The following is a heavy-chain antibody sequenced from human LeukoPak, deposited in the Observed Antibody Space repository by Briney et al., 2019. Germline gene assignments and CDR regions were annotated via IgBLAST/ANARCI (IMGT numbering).Heavy chain of an antibody. CDR1: GYSFTRYF. CDR3: ARGKVVTMVRGVIITYFDY. CDR2: IIPSDGST. V-gene: IGHV1-46*01. D-gene: IGHD3-10*01. J-gene: IGHJ4*02. Sequence: VASVKVSCKASGYSFTRYFIHWVRQAPGQGLEWMGIIIPSDGSTSYAQKFQGRVTMTRDTSTSTAYMELSSLRSQDTAVYYCARGKVVTMVRGVIITYFDYWGQGTLVTVSS.